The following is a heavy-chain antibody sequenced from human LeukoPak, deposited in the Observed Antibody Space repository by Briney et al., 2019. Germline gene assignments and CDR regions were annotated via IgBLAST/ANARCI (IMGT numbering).Heavy chain of an antibody. J-gene: IGHJ4*02. CDR2: IYYSGST. Sequence: SETLSLTCTVSGGSISSYYWSWIRQPPGKGLEWIGYIYYSGSTNYNPSLKSRVTISVDTSRNQFSLKLSSVTAADTAVYYCARRNSSSCVDYWGQGTLVTVSS. D-gene: IGHD6-13*01. CDR1: GGSISSYY. CDR3: ARRNSSSCVDY. V-gene: IGHV4-59*08.